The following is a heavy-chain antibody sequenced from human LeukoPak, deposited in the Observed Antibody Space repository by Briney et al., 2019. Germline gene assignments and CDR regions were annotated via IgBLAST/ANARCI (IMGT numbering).Heavy chain of an antibody. V-gene: IGHV1-69*13. CDR1: GYTFTSYG. CDR2: IIPIFGTA. CDR3: ARGHLSGYFDY. D-gene: IGHD3-10*01. Sequence: ASVKVSCKASGYTFTSYGISWVRQAPGQGLEWMGGIIPIFGTANYAQKFQGRVTITADESTSTAYMELSSLRSEDTAVYYCARGHLSGYFDYWGQGTLVTVSS. J-gene: IGHJ4*02.